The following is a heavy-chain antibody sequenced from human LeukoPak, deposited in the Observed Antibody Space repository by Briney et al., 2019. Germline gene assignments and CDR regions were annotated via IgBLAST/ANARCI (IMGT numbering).Heavy chain of an antibody. CDR3: ARGTGGYYDSSGYYRPAVFDP. CDR1: GFTFSSYW. Sequence: GGSLRLSCAASGFTFSSYWMSWVRQAPGKGLEWVANIKQDGSEKYYVDSVKGRFTISRDNAKNSLYLHMNSLRAEDTAVYYCARGTGGYYDSSGYYRPAVFDPWGQGTLVTVSS. J-gene: IGHJ5*02. CDR2: IKQDGSEK. D-gene: IGHD3-22*01. V-gene: IGHV3-7*01.